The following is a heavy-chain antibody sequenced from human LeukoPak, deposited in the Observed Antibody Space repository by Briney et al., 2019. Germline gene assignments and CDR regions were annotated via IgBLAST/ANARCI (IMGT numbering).Heavy chain of an antibody. V-gene: IGHV3-48*02. J-gene: IGHJ4*02. D-gene: IGHD5-18*01. CDR2: ITYNSGTI. CDR1: GFTFRSYA. Sequence: GGSLRLSCAASGFTFRSYAMQWVRQAPGKGLEWVSYITYNSGTIFYADSVKGRFTISRDNAKDSLYLQMSSLRDEDTAVYYCARDSGYSYADDYWGRGTLVTVSS. CDR3: ARDSGYSYADDY.